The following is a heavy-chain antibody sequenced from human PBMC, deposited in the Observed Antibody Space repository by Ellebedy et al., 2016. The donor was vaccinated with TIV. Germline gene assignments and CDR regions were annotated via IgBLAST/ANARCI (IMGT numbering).Heavy chain of an antibody. J-gene: IGHJ4*02. D-gene: IGHD1/OR15-1a*01. Sequence: GESLKISCAAPGFTFTTFWMSWVRQAPGKGLEWVGNINQDGSEKCYGDSVKGRFTISRDNAKNSVYLQMNSLRAEDTAVYYCARENWYNDYWGQGTLVTVSS. V-gene: IGHV3-7*04. CDR2: INQDGSEK. CDR3: ARENWYNDY. CDR1: GFTFTTFW.